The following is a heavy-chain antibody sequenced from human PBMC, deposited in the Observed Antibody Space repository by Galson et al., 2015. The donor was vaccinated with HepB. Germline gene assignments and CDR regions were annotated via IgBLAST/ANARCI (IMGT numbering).Heavy chain of an antibody. J-gene: IGHJ4*02. CDR1: GGSISRVY. CDR3: TRGAERGAKYYFDY. Sequence: ETLSLTCTVTGGSISRVYWSWVRQPPGKELEWIGYVNYTGSTIYNTSLQSRITMSVDTSKNQLSLKLSSVTAADTAVYYCTRGAERGAKYYFDYWGQGTLVTVSS. V-gene: IGHV4-59*12. CDR2: VNYTGST. D-gene: IGHD1-26*01.